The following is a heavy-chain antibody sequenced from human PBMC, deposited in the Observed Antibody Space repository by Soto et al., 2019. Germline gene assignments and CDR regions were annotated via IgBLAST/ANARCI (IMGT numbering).Heavy chain of an antibody. V-gene: IGHV4-34*01. D-gene: IGHD2-15*01. CDR2: INHSGST. Sequence: SETLSLTCAVYGGSFSGYYWSWIRQPPGKGLEWIGEINHSGSTNYNPSLKSRVTISVDTSKNQFSLKLSSVTAADTAVYYCARGQSRYCCGGSCSASPISRYNCFDPWGQGTLVTVSS. J-gene: IGHJ5*02. CDR1: GGSFSGYY. CDR3: ARGQSRYCCGGSCSASPISRYNCFDP.